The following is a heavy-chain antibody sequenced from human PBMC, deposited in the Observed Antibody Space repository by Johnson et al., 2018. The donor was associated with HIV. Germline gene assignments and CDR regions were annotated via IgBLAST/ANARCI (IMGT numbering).Heavy chain of an antibody. D-gene: IGHD4-23*01. CDR3: ARTRVGAFDI. Sequence: VQLVESGGGLVQPGRSLRLSCAASGFTFDDYAMHWVRQAPGKGLEWVSGISWNSGSIGYADSVKGRFTISRDNAKNSLYLQMNSLRAEDTAVYYCARTRVGAFDIWGQGTMVTVSS. J-gene: IGHJ3*02. V-gene: IGHV3-9*01. CDR2: ISWNSGSI. CDR1: GFTFDDYA.